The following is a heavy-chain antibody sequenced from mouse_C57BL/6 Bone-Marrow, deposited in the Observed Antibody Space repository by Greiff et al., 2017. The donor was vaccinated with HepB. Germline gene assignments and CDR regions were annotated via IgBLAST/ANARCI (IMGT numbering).Heavy chain of an antibody. CDR3: ARGDGYGYFVV. J-gene: IGHJ1*03. V-gene: IGHV2-9-1*01. CDR2: IWTGGGT. D-gene: IGHD2-3*01. Sequence: QVQLQQSGPGLVAPSQSLSITCTVSGFSLTSYAISWVRQPPGKGLEWLGVIWTGGGTNYNSGLKSRLSISKDDSKIQVVLKMNSLHTDDTASDYCARGDGYGYFVVWGTGTTVTVSS. CDR1: GFSLTSYA.